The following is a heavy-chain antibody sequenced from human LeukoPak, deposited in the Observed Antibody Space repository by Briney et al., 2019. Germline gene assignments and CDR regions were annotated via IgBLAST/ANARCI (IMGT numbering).Heavy chain of an antibody. CDR2: IYTSGGT. V-gene: IGHV4-61*02. CDR1: GGSISSGSDY. CDR3: AGRGSSSGTFDI. D-gene: IGHD3-10*01. J-gene: IGHJ3*02. Sequence: SQTLSLTCTVSGGSISSGSDYWSWIRQPAGKRLEWIGRIYTSGGTNYNPSLKSRVTMSVDRSKNEISLHLASLTAADTALYYCAGRGSSSGTFDIWGPGTFVTVSS.